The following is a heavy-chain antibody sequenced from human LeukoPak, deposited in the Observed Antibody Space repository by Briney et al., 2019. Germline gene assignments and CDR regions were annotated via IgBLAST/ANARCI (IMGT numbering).Heavy chain of an antibody. Sequence: GGSLRLSCAASGFTFSTYAMSWVRQAPGKGLQWVSAVSGSGGSTYYADSVKGRFTVSRDNSKNTLYLQMNSLRVEGTAVYYCTKGLYYDFWSGYSVTDYWGQGTLVTVSS. CDR2: VSGSGGST. CDR1: GFTFSTYA. V-gene: IGHV3-23*01. J-gene: IGHJ4*02. D-gene: IGHD3-3*01. CDR3: TKGLYYDFWSGYSVTDY.